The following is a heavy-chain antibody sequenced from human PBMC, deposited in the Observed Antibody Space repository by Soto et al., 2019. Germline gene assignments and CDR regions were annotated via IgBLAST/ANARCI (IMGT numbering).Heavy chain of an antibody. Sequence: PSETLSLTCTVPGGSVNIGTYYLSWIRQPPGKGLEWIGFIHYSGSTNYHPSLKSRVTMSVDTSKNQFSPKLTSVNAADTAVYYCTRGGDAYKNGHWGQGALVTVSS. D-gene: IGHD2-21*01. CDR3: TRGGDAYKNGH. J-gene: IGHJ4*02. CDR2: IHYSGST. CDR1: GGSVNIGTYY. V-gene: IGHV4-61*01.